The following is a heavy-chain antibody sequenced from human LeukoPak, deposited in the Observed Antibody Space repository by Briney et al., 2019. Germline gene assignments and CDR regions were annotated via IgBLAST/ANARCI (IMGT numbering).Heavy chain of an antibody. J-gene: IGHJ4*02. D-gene: IGHD5-18*01. CDR2: IYPGDSDT. Sequence: GESLKISCKGSGYAFSSYWIAWVRQMPGKGLEWMGIIYPGDSDTRYSPSFQGQVTISADKSISTAYLQWSTLKASDTAMYYCARSDVDTAMGGGDYWGQGTLVTVSS. CDR3: ARSDVDTAMGGGDY. CDR1: GYAFSSYW. V-gene: IGHV5-51*01.